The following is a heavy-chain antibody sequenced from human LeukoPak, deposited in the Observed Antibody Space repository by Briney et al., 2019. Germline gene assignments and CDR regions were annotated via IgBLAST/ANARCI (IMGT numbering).Heavy chain of an antibody. CDR2: IFHSGST. D-gene: IGHD2-2*01. Sequence: SGTLSLTCTVSSGSLFSSNWWSWVRQPPGKGLEWIGQIFHSGSTSYSPSLKSRVTISMDKSKNQISLRLTSVTAADTAVYYCARSPTKRVPEDYWGQGTLVTVSS. V-gene: IGHV4-4*02. CDR3: ARSPTKRVPEDY. J-gene: IGHJ4*02. CDR1: SGSLFSSNW.